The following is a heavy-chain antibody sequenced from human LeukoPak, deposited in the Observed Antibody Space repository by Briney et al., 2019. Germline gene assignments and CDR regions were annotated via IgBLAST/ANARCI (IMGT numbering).Heavy chain of an antibody. CDR3: ARDMGRWLQFRTFDY. Sequence: GGSLRHSCAASGLNFSSYSMKCVRQAPGKGLEWVSSISSSSSYIYYADSVKGRFTISRDNAKNSLYLQMNSLRAEDTAVYYCARDMGRWLQFRTFDYWGQGTLVTVSS. CDR1: GLNFSSYS. J-gene: IGHJ4*02. V-gene: IGHV3-21*01. CDR2: ISSSSSYI. D-gene: IGHD5-24*01.